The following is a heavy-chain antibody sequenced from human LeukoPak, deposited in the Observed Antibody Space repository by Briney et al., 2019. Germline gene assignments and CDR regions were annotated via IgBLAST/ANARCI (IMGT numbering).Heavy chain of an antibody. CDR1: GFSVTSNY. D-gene: IGHD3-10*01. CDR3: ARDFLWGAGRR. CDR2: IYNDGST. J-gene: IGHJ4*02. V-gene: IGHV3-53*01. Sequence: GGSLRLSCAASGFSVTSNYMSWVRQPAGKGLEWVSLIYNDGSTYYSDSVKGRFTISRDNAKNTLFLQMNSLRAEDTAVYYCARDFLWGAGRRWGQGALVTVSS.